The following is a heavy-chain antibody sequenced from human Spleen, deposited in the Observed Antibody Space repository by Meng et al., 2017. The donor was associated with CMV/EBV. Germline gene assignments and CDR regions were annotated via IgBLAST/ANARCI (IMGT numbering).Heavy chain of an antibody. J-gene: IGHJ4*02. Sequence: ASVKVSCKASDYTFTDYYIHWVRQAPGQGLEWMGWMSPTSGKTGYAPKFLGRVTMTRDTSVSTAYLELFSLGSDDTAVYYCARGGTLYSDAYEDYWGQGTLVTVSS. CDR2: MSPTSGKT. V-gene: IGHV1-8*02. CDR1: DYTFTDYY. CDR3: ARGGTLYSDAYEDY. D-gene: IGHD3-16*01.